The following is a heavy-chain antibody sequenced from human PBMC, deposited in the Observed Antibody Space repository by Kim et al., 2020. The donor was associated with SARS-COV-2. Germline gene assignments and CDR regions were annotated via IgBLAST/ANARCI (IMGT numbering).Heavy chain of an antibody. D-gene: IGHD3-3*01. CDR2: INHSGST. Sequence: SETLSLTCAVYGGSFSGYYWSWIRQPPGKGLEWIGEINHSGSTNYNPSLKSRVTISVDTSKNQFSLKLSSVTAADTAVYYCARVRITIFPYYYYGMDVWGQGTTVTVSS. CDR3: ARVRITIFPYYYYGMDV. J-gene: IGHJ6*02. CDR1: GGSFSGYY. V-gene: IGHV4-34*01.